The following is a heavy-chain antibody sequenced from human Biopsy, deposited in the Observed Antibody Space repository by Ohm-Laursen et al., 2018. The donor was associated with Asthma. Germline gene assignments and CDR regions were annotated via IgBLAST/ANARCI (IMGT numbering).Heavy chain of an antibody. Sequence: SLRLSCTATGFMFRSFGMHWVRQAPGKGLEWVAVISYDGNHKFYEDSVKGRFTISRDNSKNTLYLQMNSLRTEDTAVYYCAKRRGYSGHDNDYWGQGTLVIVFS. J-gene: IGHJ4*02. D-gene: IGHD5-12*01. CDR1: GFMFRSFG. V-gene: IGHV3-30*18. CDR2: ISYDGNHK. CDR3: AKRRGYSGHDNDY.